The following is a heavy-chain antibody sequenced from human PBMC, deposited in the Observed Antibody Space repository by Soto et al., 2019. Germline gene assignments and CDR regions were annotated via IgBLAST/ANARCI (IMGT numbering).Heavy chain of an antibody. CDR1: GFTFSTYS. CDR2: ISSTSNTI. V-gene: IGHV3-48*01. D-gene: IGHD2-15*01. CDR3: ARDRGCSGGICYRDLGY. J-gene: IGHJ4*02. Sequence: EVQLVESGGGLVQPGGSLRLSCAASGFTFSTYSMSWVRQAPGKGLEWVSYISSTSNTIYYADSVKGRFTTSRDNAKNSLYLHMNSLSAEDTAVYYCARDRGCSGGICYRDLGYWGQGTLVTVSS.